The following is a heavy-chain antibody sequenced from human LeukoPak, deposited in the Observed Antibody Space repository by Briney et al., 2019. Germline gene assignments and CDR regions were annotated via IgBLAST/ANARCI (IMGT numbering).Heavy chain of an antibody. Sequence: ASVKVSCKASGGTFSSYAISWVRQAPGQGLEWMGGIIPIFGTADYAQKFQGRVTITADESTSTAYMELSSLRSEDTAVYYCARHHPGEWELLWWFDPWGQGTLVTVSS. CDR3: ARHHPGEWELLWWFDP. CDR1: GGTFSSYA. D-gene: IGHD1-26*01. V-gene: IGHV1-69*13. CDR2: IIPIFGTA. J-gene: IGHJ5*02.